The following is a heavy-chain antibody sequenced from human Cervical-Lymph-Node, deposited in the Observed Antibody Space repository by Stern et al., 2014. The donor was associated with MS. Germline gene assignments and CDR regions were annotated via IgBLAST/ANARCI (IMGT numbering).Heavy chain of an antibody. V-gene: IGHV3-15*01. Sequence: VQLVESGGGLVKPGGSLRLSCAASGFTFSNAWMSWVRQAPGKGLEWVGRIKSKTDGGTTDYAAPVKGRFTISRDDSKNTLYLQMNSLKTEDTAVYYCTTEERDYVRPPTFWGQGTLVTVSS. J-gene: IGHJ4*02. CDR1: GFTFSNAW. CDR3: TTEERDYVRPPTF. CDR2: IKSKTDGGTT. D-gene: IGHD4-17*01.